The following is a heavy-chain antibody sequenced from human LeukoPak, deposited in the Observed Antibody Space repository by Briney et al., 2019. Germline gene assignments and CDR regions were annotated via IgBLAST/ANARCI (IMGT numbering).Heavy chain of an antibody. CDR2: INHSGST. V-gene: IGHV4-34*01. D-gene: IGHD3-22*01. Sequence: ETLSLTCAVYGGSFSGYYWSWIRQPPGKGLEWIGEINHSGSTNYNPSLKSRVTISVDTSKNQFSLKLSSVTAADTAVYYCARGDSRGYYYTSGFDPWGQGTLVTVSS. CDR3: ARGDSRGYYYTSGFDP. J-gene: IGHJ5*02. CDR1: GGSFSGYY.